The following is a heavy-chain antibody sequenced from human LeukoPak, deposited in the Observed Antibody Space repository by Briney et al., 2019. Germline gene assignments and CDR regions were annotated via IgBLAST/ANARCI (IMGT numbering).Heavy chain of an antibody. CDR2: IKPDGSDT. V-gene: IGHV3-74*01. Sequence: GGSLRLSCGASGFTFTTHWIHWVRQAPGKGLVWVSRIKPDGSDTNYADSVKGRFTISRDNAKNTVYLQMNSLRAEDTAVYYCARGLIDYYDSSGYYYEEDAFDIWGQGTMVTVSS. D-gene: IGHD3-22*01. J-gene: IGHJ3*02. CDR3: ARGLIDYYDSSGYYYEEDAFDI. CDR1: GFTFTTHW.